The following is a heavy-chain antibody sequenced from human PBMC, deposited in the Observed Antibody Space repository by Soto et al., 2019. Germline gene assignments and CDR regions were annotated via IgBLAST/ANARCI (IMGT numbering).Heavy chain of an antibody. D-gene: IGHD2-8*01. Sequence: ASVKVSCKASGYTLTSYGISWVRQAPGQGLEWMGWISAYNGNTNYAQKLQGRVTMTTDTSTSTAYMELRSLRSDDTAVYYCARDDIGYCTNGVCYRAIDYWGQGTLVTVSS. J-gene: IGHJ4*02. V-gene: IGHV1-18*01. CDR1: GYTLTSYG. CDR3: ARDDIGYCTNGVCYRAIDY. CDR2: ISAYNGNT.